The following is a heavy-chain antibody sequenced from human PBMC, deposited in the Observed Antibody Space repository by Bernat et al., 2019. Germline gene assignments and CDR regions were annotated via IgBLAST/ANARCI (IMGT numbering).Heavy chain of an antibody. CDR2: INPNSGGT. CDR1: GYTFTGYY. J-gene: IGHJ1*01. D-gene: IGHD1-26*01. V-gene: IGHV1-2*04. CDR3: ARGVFRVMGGSYYPEYFQH. Sequence: QVQLVQSGAEVKKPGASVKVSCKASGYTFTGYYMHWVRQAPGQGLEWMGWINPNSGGTNYGQKFQGWVTMSRDTSISTAYMELSRLRSDDTAVYYCARGVFRVMGGSYYPEYFQHWGQGTLVTISA.